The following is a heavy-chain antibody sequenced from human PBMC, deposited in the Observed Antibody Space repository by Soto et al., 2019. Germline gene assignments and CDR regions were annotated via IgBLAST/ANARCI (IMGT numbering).Heavy chain of an antibody. J-gene: IGHJ3*02. CDR1: GGSISSYY. CDR3: ARRYSSAFDI. Sequence: QVQLQESGPGLVKPSETLSLTCTVPGGSISSYYWSWIRQPPGKGLEWIGYIYYSGSTNYNPSLKRRGTITIDTSKIQFSLKLSSVTAADTAVYYCARRYSSAFDIWGQGTMVTVSS. D-gene: IGHD6-13*01. CDR2: IYYSGST. V-gene: IGHV4-59*08.